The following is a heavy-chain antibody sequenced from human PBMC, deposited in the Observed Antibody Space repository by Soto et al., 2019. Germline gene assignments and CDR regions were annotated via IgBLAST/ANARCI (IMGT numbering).Heavy chain of an antibody. D-gene: IGHD3-10*01. CDR2: IYHSGST. CDR1: GGSISSSSYY. J-gene: IGHJ4*02. V-gene: IGHV4-39*07. CDR3: ARLVYDTRLNYMYFDF. Sequence: SETLSLTCTVSGGSISSSSYYWGWIRQPPGKGLEWIGSIYHSGSTYYNPSLERRVAISVDTSKNQFSLKLSSVTAADTAMYFCARLVYDTRLNYMYFDFWGQGALVTVSS.